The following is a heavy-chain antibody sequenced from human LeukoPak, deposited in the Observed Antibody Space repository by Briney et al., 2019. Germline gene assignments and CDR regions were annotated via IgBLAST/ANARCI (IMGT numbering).Heavy chain of an antibody. CDR3: ARGVGGGDVWGSYRHDAFDI. CDR1: GYTFTGYY. Sequence: ASVKVSCKASGYTFTGYYMHWVRQAPGQGLEWMGWINPNSGGTNYAQKFQGRVTMTRDTSISTAYMELSRLRSDDTAVYYCARGVGGGDVWGSYRHDAFDIWGQGTMVTVSS. CDR2: INPNSGGT. J-gene: IGHJ3*02. D-gene: IGHD3-16*02. V-gene: IGHV1-2*02.